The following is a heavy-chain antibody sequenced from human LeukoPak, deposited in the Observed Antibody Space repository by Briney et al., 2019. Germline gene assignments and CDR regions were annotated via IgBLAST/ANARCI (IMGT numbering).Heavy chain of an antibody. J-gene: IGHJ4*02. CDR1: GGTFSSYA. CDR3: ARGDTTVVTACFDY. V-gene: IGHV1-69*13. D-gene: IGHD4-23*01. Sequence: ASVKVSCKASGGTFSSYAISWVRQAPGRGLEWIGGIIPIFGTANYAQKFQGRVTITADESTSTAYMELSSLRSEDTAVYYCARGDTTVVTACFDYWGQGTLVTVSS. CDR2: IIPIFGTA.